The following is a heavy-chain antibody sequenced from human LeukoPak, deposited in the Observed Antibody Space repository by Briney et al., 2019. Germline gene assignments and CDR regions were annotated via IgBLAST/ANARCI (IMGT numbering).Heavy chain of an antibody. V-gene: IGHV3-49*04. CDR2: IKTKPFGGTS. J-gene: IGHJ3*01. CDR3: TRHQSPYLDAFDL. D-gene: IGHD2-2*01. Sequence: GGSLRLSCTSATFTFGDYPLSWVRQAPGRGLEWITFIKTKPFGGTSEYAASVKGRFTFSRDDSKNIAYLQMNRLNTEDTAVYYCTRHQSPYLDAFDLWGQGTMVTVAS. CDR1: TFTFGDYP.